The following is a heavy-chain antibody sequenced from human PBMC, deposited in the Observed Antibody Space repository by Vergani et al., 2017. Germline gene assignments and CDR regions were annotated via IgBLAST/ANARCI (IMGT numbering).Heavy chain of an antibody. Sequence: QVQLQESGPGLVEPSETLSLTCAVSGYSIRNGYYWGWIRQPPGKGLEWIGSIYHSGSTHYNPSLKSRVTISVDTSKNDFSLTVTSVTAADTAAYYCTRQPQEGSSGPPSVPTWGQGISVIVSS. CDR1: GYSIRNGYY. CDR3: TRQPQEGSSGPPSVPT. J-gene: IGHJ4*02. CDR2: IYHSGST. V-gene: IGHV4-38-2*01. D-gene: IGHD5-12*01.